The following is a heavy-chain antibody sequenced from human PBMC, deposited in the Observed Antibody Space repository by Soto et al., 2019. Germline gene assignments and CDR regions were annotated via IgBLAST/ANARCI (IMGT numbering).Heavy chain of an antibody. D-gene: IGHD1-26*01. CDR2: IYYSGST. CDR3: AGSELNYYYYGMDV. V-gene: IGHV4-39*01. J-gene: IGHJ6*02. CDR1: GGSISSSSYY. Sequence: SETLSLTCTVSGGSISSSSYYWGWIRQPPGKGLEWIGSIYYSGSTYYNPSLKSRVTISVDTSKNQFSLKLSSVTAADTAVYYCAGSELNYYYYGMDVWGQGTTVTVSS.